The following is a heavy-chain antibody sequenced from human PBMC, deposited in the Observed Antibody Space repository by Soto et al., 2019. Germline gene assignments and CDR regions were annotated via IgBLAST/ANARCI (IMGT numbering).Heavy chain of an antibody. Sequence: SESLSLTCTVSGGSISSSSYYWGWIRQPPGKGLEWIGSIYYSGSTYYNPSLRSRVTISVDTSKNQFSLKLSSVTAADTAVYYCARTLINYGGNSIAFDIWGQGTMVTVSS. CDR2: IYYSGST. V-gene: IGHV4-39*01. J-gene: IGHJ3*02. CDR1: GGSISSSSYY. CDR3: ARTLINYGGNSIAFDI. D-gene: IGHD4-17*01.